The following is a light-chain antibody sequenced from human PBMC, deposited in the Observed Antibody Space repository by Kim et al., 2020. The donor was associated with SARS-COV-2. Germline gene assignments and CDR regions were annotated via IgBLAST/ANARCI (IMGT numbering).Light chain of an antibody. Sequence: QSALTQPRSVSGSPGQSVTISCTGTNSDVGAYNFVSWFQQHPGKAPKLIIYHVTKRPSGVPNRFSASKSGNTASLTISGLQAEDEADYYCCSSAGGYTWVFGGGTQLTVL. CDR1: NSDVGAYNF. J-gene: IGLJ3*02. CDR2: HVT. CDR3: CSSAGGYTWV. V-gene: IGLV2-11*01.